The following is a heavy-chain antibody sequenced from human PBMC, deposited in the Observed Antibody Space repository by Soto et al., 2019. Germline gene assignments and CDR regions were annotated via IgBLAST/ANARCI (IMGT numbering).Heavy chain of an antibody. CDR2: ISAYNGNT. Sequence: QVQLVQSGAEVKKPGASVKVSCKASGYNFTSYGISWVRQAPGQGLEWMGWISAYNGNTNYAQKPQGRVTMTTDTSTSTAYTELRGLRSDDTAVYYCARDGGLLLFGELSTGVNWFDPWGQGTLVTVSS. CDR3: ARDGGLLLFGELSTGVNWFDP. D-gene: IGHD3-10*01. V-gene: IGHV1-18*01. CDR1: GYNFTSYG. J-gene: IGHJ5*02.